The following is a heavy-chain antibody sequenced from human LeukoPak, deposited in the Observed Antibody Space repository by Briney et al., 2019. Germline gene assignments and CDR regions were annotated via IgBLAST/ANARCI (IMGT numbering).Heavy chain of an antibody. D-gene: IGHD2-15*01. CDR2: MNPNSGYT. V-gene: IGHV1-8*01. CDR1: GYTFTNYD. Sequence: ASVKVSCKASGYTFTNYDINWVRQATGQGLEWMGWMNPNSGYTGYAQKFQGRVTMTRNTSTGTAYMELSSLKASDTAMYYCARPLTVGRDIDYWGQGTLVTVSS. CDR3: ARPLTVGRDIDY. J-gene: IGHJ4*02.